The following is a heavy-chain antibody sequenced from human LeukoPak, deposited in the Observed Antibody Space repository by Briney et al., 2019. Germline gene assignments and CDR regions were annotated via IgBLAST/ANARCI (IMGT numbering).Heavy chain of an antibody. Sequence: PGGSLRLSCAASGFTFDDYAMHWVRQAPGKGLEGVSGISWNSGSIGYADAVKGRFTISRDNAKNSLYLQMNSLRAEDTALYYCAKGVTMVRGVNDWFDPWGQGTLVTVSS. CDR1: GFTFDDYA. CDR3: AKGVTMVRGVNDWFDP. V-gene: IGHV3-9*01. CDR2: ISWNSGSI. D-gene: IGHD3-10*01. J-gene: IGHJ5*02.